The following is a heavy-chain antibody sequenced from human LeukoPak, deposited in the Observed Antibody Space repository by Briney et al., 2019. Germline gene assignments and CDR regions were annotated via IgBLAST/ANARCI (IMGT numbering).Heavy chain of an antibody. CDR1: GFTFSSYD. V-gene: IGHV3-13*01. CDR2: IGTAGDT. J-gene: IGHJ4*02. D-gene: IGHD4-17*01. CDR3: ARGSGYGDFDY. Sequence: GGSLRLSCAASGFTFSSYDMHWVRQATGKGLEWVSAIGTAGDTYYPGSVKGRFTISRENAKNSLYLQMNSLRAGDTAVYYCARGSGYGDFDYWGQGILVTVSS.